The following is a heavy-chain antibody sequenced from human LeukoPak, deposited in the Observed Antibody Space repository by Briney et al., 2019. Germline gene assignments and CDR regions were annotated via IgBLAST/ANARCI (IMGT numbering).Heavy chain of an antibody. D-gene: IGHD3-10*01. Sequence: GASVKVSSKASGYTFTRYCMHWVRQAPGQGLEWMGIINPSDGVIDYAQKFQDRVTMTRDTSTSTVYMELSSLRSEDTAVYYCARRGSGSYVLDYWGQGTLVTVSS. J-gene: IGHJ4*02. CDR3: ARRGSGSYVLDY. CDR1: GYTFTRYC. V-gene: IGHV1-46*01. CDR2: INPSDGVI.